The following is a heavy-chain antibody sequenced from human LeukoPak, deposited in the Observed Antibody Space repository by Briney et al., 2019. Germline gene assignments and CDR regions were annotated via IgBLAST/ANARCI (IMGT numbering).Heavy chain of an antibody. Sequence: GGCLRLSCAASGFTFSNYGMHWVRQAPGKGLEWVAFIRYDGSNKYYADSVKGRFTISRDNSKNTLYLQMNSLRAEDTAVYYCANDCSSTSCYTNGAFDIWGQGTMVTVSS. J-gene: IGHJ3*02. D-gene: IGHD2-2*02. CDR1: GFTFSNYG. V-gene: IGHV3-30*02. CDR2: IRYDGSNK. CDR3: ANDCSSTSCYTNGAFDI.